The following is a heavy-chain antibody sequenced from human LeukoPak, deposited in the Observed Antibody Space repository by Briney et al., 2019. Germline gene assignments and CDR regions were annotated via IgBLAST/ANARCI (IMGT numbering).Heavy chain of an antibody. CDR2: ISWSSANI. CDR3: AKGPFGELFYFFDH. D-gene: IGHD3-10*01. V-gene: IGHV3-9*01. CDR1: GFTFNDYA. J-gene: IGHJ4*02. Sequence: PGGSLRLSCAGSGFTFNDYAMHWVRQAPGKGLEWVAGISWSSANIAYADSVKGRFTISRDNAKNSLYLQMNSLKTEDTAFYYCAKGPFGELFYFFDHWGRGTLVTVSS.